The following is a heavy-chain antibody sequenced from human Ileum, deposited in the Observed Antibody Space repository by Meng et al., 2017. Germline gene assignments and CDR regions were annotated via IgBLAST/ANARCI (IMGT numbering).Heavy chain of an antibody. CDR1: GFTFSSYA. J-gene: IGHJ4*02. V-gene: IGHV3-23*01. D-gene: IGHD3-10*01. CDR2: ISGSGGST. CDR3: AKAMVRGVIGY. Sequence: GESLKISCAASGFTFSSYAMSWVRQAPGKGLEWVSAISGSGGSTYYADSVKGRFTISRDNSKNTLYLQMNSLRAEDTAVYYCAKAMVRGVIGYWGQGTLVTGSS.